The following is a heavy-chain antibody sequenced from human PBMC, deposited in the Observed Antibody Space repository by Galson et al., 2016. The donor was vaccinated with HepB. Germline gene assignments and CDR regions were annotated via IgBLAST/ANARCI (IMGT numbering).Heavy chain of an antibody. CDR2: IKSKTDGGTT. CDR1: GFTFSNAW. J-gene: IGHJ3*02. Sequence: SLRLSCAASGFTFSNAWMSWVRQAPGKRLELVGRIKSKTDGGTTDYAAPVKGRFTILRADSRNMLYLQMNSLKTDDTGVYYCSTEGCSSTTCYTPNAFDIWGRGTMVTVSS. V-gene: IGHV3-15*01. D-gene: IGHD2-2*02. CDR3: STEGCSSTTCYTPNAFDI.